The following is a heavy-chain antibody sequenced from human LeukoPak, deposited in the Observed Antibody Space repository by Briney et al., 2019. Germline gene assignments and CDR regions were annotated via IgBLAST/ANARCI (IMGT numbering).Heavy chain of an antibody. J-gene: IGHJ4*02. CDR2: ISRDGSST. V-gene: IGHV3-43D*03. D-gene: IGHD6-19*01. Sequence: GGSLRLSCAASGFTFNNYAMHWVRQAPGKGLEWVSLISRDGSSTYYADSVKGRFTISRDNSKNSLYLQMNSLRAEDTALYCCAGGVGSSGWYAILAYWGQGTLVTVSS. CDR3: AGGVGSSGWYAILAY. CDR1: GFTFNNYA.